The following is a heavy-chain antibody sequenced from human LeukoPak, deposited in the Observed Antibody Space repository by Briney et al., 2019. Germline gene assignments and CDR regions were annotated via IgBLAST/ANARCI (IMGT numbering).Heavy chain of an antibody. J-gene: IGHJ5*02. CDR1: GYTFTGYY. D-gene: IGHD3-16*01. CDR2: INPNSGGT. Sequence: ASVKVSCKASGYTFTGYYMHWVRQAPGQGLEWMGWINPNSGGTNYAQKFQGRVTMTRDTSISTAYMELSGLRSDDTAVYYCAREGDYRGDWFDPWGQGTPVAVSS. V-gene: IGHV1-2*02. CDR3: AREGDYRGDWFDP.